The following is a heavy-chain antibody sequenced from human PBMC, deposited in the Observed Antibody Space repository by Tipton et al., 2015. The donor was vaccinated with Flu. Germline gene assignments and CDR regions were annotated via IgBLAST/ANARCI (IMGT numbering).Heavy chain of an antibody. CDR2: IAYDGTNE. D-gene: IGHD1/OR15-1a*01. J-gene: IGHJ3*01. V-gene: IGHV3-30-3*01. CDR1: GFTFGAFP. Sequence: SLRLSCAASGFTFGAFPMHWVRQAPGKGLEWVAVIAYDGTNEHYADSVNDRFTISRDNSKNTLFLQMNSLRSEDTAVYFCVREGTSSPYDAFDLWGQGTMLTVSS. CDR3: VREGTSSPYDAFDL.